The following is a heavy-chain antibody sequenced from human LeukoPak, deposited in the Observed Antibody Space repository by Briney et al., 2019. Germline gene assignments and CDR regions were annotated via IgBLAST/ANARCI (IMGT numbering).Heavy chain of an antibody. J-gene: IGHJ5*02. Sequence: ASVTVSCKASGYTFTGYYMHWVRQAPGQGLEWMGWINPNSGGTNYAQKFQGRVTMTRDTSISTAYMELSRLRSDDTAVYYCAREGHDFWSGYYTGDWFDPWGQGTLVTVSS. CDR2: INPNSGGT. D-gene: IGHD3-3*01. V-gene: IGHV1-2*02. CDR1: GYTFTGYY. CDR3: AREGHDFWSGYYTGDWFDP.